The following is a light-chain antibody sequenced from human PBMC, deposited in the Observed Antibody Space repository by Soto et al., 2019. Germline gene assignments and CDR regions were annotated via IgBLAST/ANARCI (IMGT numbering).Light chain of an antibody. Sequence: EIVLTQSPATLSLSPGERATLSCRASQSVSSYLAWYQQKPGQAPRLLIYWASTRESGVPDRFSGSGSGTDFTLTISSLQAEDVAVYYCQHYYSTPLTFGGGTKVDIK. CDR1: QSVSSY. V-gene: IGKV3-15*01. CDR2: WAS. J-gene: IGKJ4*01. CDR3: QHYYSTPLT.